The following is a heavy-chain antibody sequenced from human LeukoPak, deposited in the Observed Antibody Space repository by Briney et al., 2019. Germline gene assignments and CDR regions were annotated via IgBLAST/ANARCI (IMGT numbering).Heavy chain of an antibody. J-gene: IGHJ5*02. CDR1: GGSFSGYY. V-gene: IGHV4-34*01. D-gene: IGHD2-2*01. CDR3: ARGGIVVVPAANRNWFDP. CDR2: INHSGST. Sequence: PSETLSLTCAVYGGSFSGYYWSWIRQPPGKGLEWIGEINHSGSTNYNPSLKSRVTISVDTSKNQFSLKLSSVTAADTAVYYCARGGIVVVPAANRNWFDPWGQGTLVTVSS.